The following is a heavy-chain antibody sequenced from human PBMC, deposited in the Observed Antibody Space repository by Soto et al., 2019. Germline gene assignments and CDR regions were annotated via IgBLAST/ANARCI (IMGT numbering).Heavy chain of an antibody. CDR2: ISGSGGST. D-gene: IGHD3-10*01. Sequence: PGGSLRLSCAASGFTFSSYAMSWVRQAPGKGLEWVSAISGSGGSTYYADSVKGRFTISRDNSKNTLYLQMNSLRAEDTAVYYCAKGPRGAVGAVSHSYGMDVWGQGTTVTVSS. CDR3: AKGPRGAVGAVSHSYGMDV. CDR1: GFTFSSYA. V-gene: IGHV3-23*01. J-gene: IGHJ6*02.